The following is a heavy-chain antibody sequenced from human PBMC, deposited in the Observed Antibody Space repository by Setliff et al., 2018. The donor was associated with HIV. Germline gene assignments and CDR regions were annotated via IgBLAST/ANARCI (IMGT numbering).Heavy chain of an antibody. CDR3: ARAGQWLFPDAFDI. CDR2: IIPMLDSA. V-gene: IGHV1-69*04. Sequence: GASVKVSCKASGGSFGSFAISWVRQAPGQGLEWVGRIIPMLDSANYAREFEGRVTMTRDTSTSTVYMELSSLRSEDTAVYYCARAGQWLFPDAFDIWGQGTMVTVSS. D-gene: IGHD6-19*01. J-gene: IGHJ3*02. CDR1: GGSFGSFA.